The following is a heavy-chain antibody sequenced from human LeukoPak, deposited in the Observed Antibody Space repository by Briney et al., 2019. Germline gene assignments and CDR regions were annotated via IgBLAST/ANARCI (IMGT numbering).Heavy chain of an antibody. CDR1: GFTFSSCN. V-gene: IGHV3-48*02. J-gene: IGHJ4*02. CDR3: ARSGDYGDYTAY. D-gene: IGHD4-17*01. CDR2: ISTSSRNI. Sequence: GGSLRLSCAASGFTFSSCNMNWVRQAPGKGLEWVSYISTSSRNIQYTDSVKGRFTISRDNAKNSVYLQMNSLRDGDTAVYYCARSGDYGDYTAYWGQGTLVTVSS.